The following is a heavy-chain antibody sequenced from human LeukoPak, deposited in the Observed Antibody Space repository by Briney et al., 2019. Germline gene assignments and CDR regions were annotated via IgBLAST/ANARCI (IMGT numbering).Heavy chain of an antibody. V-gene: IGHV3-21*01. Sequence: GGSLRLSCAASGFTFSSYCMNWVRQAPGKGLEWVSSISSSSSYIYYADSVKGRFTISRDNAKNSLYLQMNSLRAEDTAVYYCAREGYCSSTSCYGFDYWGQGTLVTVSS. D-gene: IGHD2-2*01. J-gene: IGHJ4*02. CDR1: GFTFSSYC. CDR2: ISSSSSYI. CDR3: AREGYCSSTSCYGFDY.